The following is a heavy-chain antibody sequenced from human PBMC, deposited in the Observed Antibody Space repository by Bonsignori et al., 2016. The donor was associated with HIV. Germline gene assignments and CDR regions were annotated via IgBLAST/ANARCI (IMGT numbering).Heavy chain of an antibody. J-gene: IGHJ4*02. V-gene: IGHV3-23*01. CDR1: GFTFGSYD. Sequence: GESLKISCSDSGFTFGSYDMSWVRQAPGKGLEWVSTISGSGYIIYYADSVKGRFIISRDNSKNTLFLQMNSLRAEDTAIYYCAKGEMIFEFFWGQGTLVTVSS. CDR3: AKGEMIFEFF. CDR2: ISGSGYII. D-gene: IGHD3/OR15-3a*01.